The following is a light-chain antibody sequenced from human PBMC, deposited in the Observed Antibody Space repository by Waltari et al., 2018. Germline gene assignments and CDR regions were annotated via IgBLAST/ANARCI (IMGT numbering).Light chain of an antibody. Sequence: YQRPPVEAPKLLSYGNSNRPSGVPDRISCSNSGTSASLAITGLQAEDEADYYCQSYDSSLGGSVFGGGTKVTVL. V-gene: IGLV1-40*01. CDR3: QSYDSSLGGSV. CDR2: GNS. J-gene: IGLJ2*01.